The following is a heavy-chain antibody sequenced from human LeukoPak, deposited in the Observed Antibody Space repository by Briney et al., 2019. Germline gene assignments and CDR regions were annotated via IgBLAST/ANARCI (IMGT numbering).Heavy chain of an antibody. CDR2: ISSNGGTK. CDR3: VKGHDSSGYYLSYFDY. V-gene: IGHV3-64D*09. D-gene: IGHD3-22*01. CDR1: GFTFSSYA. Sequence: GGSLRLSCSASGFTFSSYAMHWVRPAPGEGREYVSTISSNGGTKYYADSVKGRFSISRDNSKNALYLQMSSLRAEDTAVYYCVKGHDSSGYYLSYFDYWGQGALVTVSS. J-gene: IGHJ4*02.